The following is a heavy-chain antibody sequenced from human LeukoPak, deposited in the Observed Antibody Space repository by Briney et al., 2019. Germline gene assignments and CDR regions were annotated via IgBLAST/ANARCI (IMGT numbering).Heavy chain of an antibody. CDR2: IYSGGST. D-gene: IGHD6-6*01. CDR1: GFSVSSNY. J-gene: IGHJ4*02. Sequence: GGSLRLSCAASGFSVSSNYMSWVRQAPGKGLEWVSVIYSGGSTYYVDSVKGRFTISRDNSKNTLYLHMSSLGAADTAIYYCAKEIGAIGRPAVDYWGQGTLVTVSS. CDR3: AKEIGAIGRPAVDY. V-gene: IGHV3-53*01.